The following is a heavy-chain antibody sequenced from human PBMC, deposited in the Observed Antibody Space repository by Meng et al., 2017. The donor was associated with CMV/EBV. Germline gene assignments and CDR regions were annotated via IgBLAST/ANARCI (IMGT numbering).Heavy chain of an antibody. CDR1: GGSISSYY. CDR2: IYTSGST. CDR3: ARDLMNCSSTSCANWFDP. V-gene: IGHV4-4*07. J-gene: IGHJ5*02. D-gene: IGHD2-2*01. Sequence: QGRLQESGPGLVKPSETLSLTRTVSGGSISSYYWSWIRQPAGKGLEWIGRIYTSGSTNYNPSLKSRVTMSVDTSKNQFSLKLSSVTAADTAVYYCARDLMNCSSTSCANWFDPWGQGTLVTVSS.